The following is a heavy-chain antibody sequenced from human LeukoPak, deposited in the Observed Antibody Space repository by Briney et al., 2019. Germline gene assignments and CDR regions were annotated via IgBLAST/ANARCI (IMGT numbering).Heavy chain of an antibody. CDR2: ISSSGNYK. J-gene: IGHJ5*02. CDR1: GFTFSSYG. Sequence: GGSLRLSCAASGFTFSSYGMHWVRQAPGKGLEWVSSISSSGNYKYYADSVKGRFTISRDNAKNSLYLQMNSLRAEDTAIYYCARIRGYSSSSEPWGQGTLVTVSS. V-gene: IGHV3-21*06. D-gene: IGHD6-6*01. CDR3: ARIRGYSSSSEP.